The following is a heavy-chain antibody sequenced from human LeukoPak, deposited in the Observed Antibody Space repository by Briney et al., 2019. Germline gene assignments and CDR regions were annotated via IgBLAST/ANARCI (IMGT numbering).Heavy chain of an antibody. D-gene: IGHD6-19*01. CDR1: GYTFTSYA. J-gene: IGHJ4*02. CDR3: AMSRAVAGCVY. Sequence: GASVKVSCKASGYTFTSYAMHWVRQAPGQRLEWMGCINAGNGNTKYSQKFQGRVTITRDTSASTAYMELSSLRSEDTAVYYCAMSRAVAGCVYWGQGTLVTVSS. V-gene: IGHV1-3*01. CDR2: INAGNGNT.